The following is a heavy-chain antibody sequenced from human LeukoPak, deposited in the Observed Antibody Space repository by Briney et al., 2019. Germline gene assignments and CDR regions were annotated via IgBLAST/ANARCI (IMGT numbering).Heavy chain of an antibody. CDR2: ISSSSSYT. V-gene: IGHV3-11*06. CDR3: ARDRDDFWSRYYNYGMDV. Sequence: KPGGSLRLSCAASGFTFSDYYMSWIRQAPGKGLEWVSYISSSSSYTNYADSVKGRFTISRDNAKNSLYLQMNSLRAEDTAVYYCARDRDDFWSRYYNYGMDVWGQGTTVTVSS. D-gene: IGHD3-3*01. CDR1: GFTFSDYY. J-gene: IGHJ6*02.